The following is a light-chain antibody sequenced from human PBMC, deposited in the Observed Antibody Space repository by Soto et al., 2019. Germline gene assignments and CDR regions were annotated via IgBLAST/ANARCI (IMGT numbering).Light chain of an antibody. CDR1: HSVSASY. J-gene: IGKJ5*01. V-gene: IGKV3D-20*02. CDR2: GAS. Sequence: EIVLTQSPGTLSLSPGERATLSCRASHSVSASYLAWYQQKPGQAPRLLIYGASQRAAGAPDRFSGTGSGTNFTLTISRLEPEDSAVYYCQQRNIWPPVTFGQGTRLEIK. CDR3: QQRNIWPPVT.